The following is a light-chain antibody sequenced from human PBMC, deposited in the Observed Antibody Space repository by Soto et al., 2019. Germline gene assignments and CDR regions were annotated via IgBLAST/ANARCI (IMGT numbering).Light chain of an antibody. J-gene: IGLJ1*01. CDR1: SSNIGAGYD. Sequence: QSVLTQPPSVSGAPGQRVTISCTGSSSNIGAGYDVHWYQQLPGTAPKLLIYDNINRPSGVPDRFSGSKSGNTASLTVSGLQAEDEADYYCSSYAGSSNVFGTGTKVTVL. CDR3: SSYAGSSNV. CDR2: DNI. V-gene: IGLV1-40*01.